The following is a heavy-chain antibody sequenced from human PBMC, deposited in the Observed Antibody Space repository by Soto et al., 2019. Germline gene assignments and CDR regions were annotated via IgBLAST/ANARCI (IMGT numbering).Heavy chain of an antibody. CDR3: ATAGLNYYYYGMDV. CDR2: FDPEDGET. J-gene: IGHJ6*02. CDR1: GYTLTELS. Sequence: ASVKVSCKVSGYTLTELSMHWVRQAPGKGLEWMGGFDPEDGETIYAQKFQGRVTMTEDTSTDTAYMELSSLRSEDTAVYYCATAGLNYYYYGMDVWGQGTTVTVSS. V-gene: IGHV1-24*01.